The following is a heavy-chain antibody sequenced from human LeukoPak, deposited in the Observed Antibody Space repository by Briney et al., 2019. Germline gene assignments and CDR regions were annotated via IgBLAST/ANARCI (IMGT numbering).Heavy chain of an antibody. V-gene: IGHV4-4*07. CDR1: GGSISYYY. D-gene: IGHD3-10*01. Sequence: SETLSLTCTVSGGSISYYYWSWIRQPAGKGLEWIGRIYSSGSTTYNPSLKSRVTMSVDTAKNQFSLILSSVTAADMAVYYCARDRGDLGSFDYWGQGTLVTVSS. CDR3: ARDRGDLGSFDY. CDR2: IYSSGST. J-gene: IGHJ4*02.